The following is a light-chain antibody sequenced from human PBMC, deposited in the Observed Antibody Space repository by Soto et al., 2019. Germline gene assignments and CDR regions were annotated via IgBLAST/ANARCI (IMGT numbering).Light chain of an antibody. Sequence: DIVMTQSPLSLPVTPGEPASISCRSSQSLLHSNGYNYLDWYLQKPGQSPQLLIYLGSNRASGVPDRFSGSGSGTDFTLKISRVEAEDVGVYYSMQALQTPRTCCQGTKVEIK. J-gene: IGKJ1*01. CDR2: LGS. CDR3: MQALQTPRT. CDR1: QSLLHSNGYNY. V-gene: IGKV2-28*01.